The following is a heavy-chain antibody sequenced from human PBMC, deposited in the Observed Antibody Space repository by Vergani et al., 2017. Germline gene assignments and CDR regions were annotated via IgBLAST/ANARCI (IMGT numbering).Heavy chain of an antibody. V-gene: IGHV3-30*18. CDR1: GFTFSNYG. CDR3: AKDPRLKEDYYYYYMDV. J-gene: IGHJ6*03. Sequence: QVQLVESGGGLVKPGGSLRLSCAASGFTFSNYGLHWVRQAPGQGLEWVAVISHDGNKKYYVDSVKGRFTISRDNSKNTLYLYMNSLRADDTAVYYCAKDPRLKEDYYYYYMDVWGK. CDR2: ISHDGNKK.